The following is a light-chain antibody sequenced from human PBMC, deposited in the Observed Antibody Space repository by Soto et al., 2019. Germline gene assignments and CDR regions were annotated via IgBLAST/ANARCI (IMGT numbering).Light chain of an antibody. CDR1: QSISSY. CDR3: QQRYSTPRT. CDR2: AAS. Sequence: DIPMTQSPSSLSASVGDRVTITCRASQSISSYLNWYQQKPGKAPKLLIYAASSLQSGVPSRFSGGGSGTDFTLTISSLQPEDFVTYYCQQRYSTPRTFGQGTKVEIK. J-gene: IGKJ1*01. V-gene: IGKV1-39*01.